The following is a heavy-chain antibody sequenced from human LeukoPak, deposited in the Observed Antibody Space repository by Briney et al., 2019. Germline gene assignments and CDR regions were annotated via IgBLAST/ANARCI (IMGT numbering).Heavy chain of an antibody. CDR1: GGSISSYY. Sequence: PSGTLSLTCAVSGGSISSYYWSWIRQPPGKGLEWIGYIYYSGSTNYNPSLKSRVTISVDTSKNQFSLKLSSVTAADTAVYYCARIHYCGSTSCYAELDYWGQGTLVTVSS. V-gene: IGHV4-59*08. CDR2: IYYSGST. J-gene: IGHJ4*02. CDR3: ARIHYCGSTSCYAELDY. D-gene: IGHD2-2*01.